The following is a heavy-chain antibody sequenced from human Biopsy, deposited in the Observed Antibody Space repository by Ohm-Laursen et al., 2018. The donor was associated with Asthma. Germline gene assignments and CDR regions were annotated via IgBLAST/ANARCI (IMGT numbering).Heavy chain of an antibody. CDR3: ARKAGSCISRTCYSLDF. CDR1: GLTFSSYA. D-gene: IGHD2-2*01. CDR2: ISGSGGST. Sequence: SLRLSCSASGLTFSSYAMSRVRQAPGKGLEWVSAISGSGGSTYYADSVKGRFTISRDNSKNTLYLQMNSLRSEDTAVYYCARKAGSCISRTCYSLDFWGQGTLVTVSS. V-gene: IGHV3-23*01. J-gene: IGHJ4*02.